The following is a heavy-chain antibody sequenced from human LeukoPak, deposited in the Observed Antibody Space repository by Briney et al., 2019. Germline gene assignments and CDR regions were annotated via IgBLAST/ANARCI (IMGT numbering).Heavy chain of an antibody. J-gene: IGHJ4*02. CDR1: QFTFNRTW. D-gene: IGHD1-1*01. V-gene: IGHV3-7*01. CDR3: AIWTSGNY. Sequence: GGSLTLSCAQAQFTFNRTWMRWVRQAAGKGLEWVANMDPTGSQKRYVDSVKGRFTISKDNPGASLYLDMHSLRAEDTAIYYCAIWTSGNYWGQGTLVTVSS. CDR2: MDPTGSQK.